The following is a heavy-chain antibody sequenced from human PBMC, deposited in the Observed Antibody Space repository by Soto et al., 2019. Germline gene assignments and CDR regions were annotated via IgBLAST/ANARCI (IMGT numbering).Heavy chain of an antibody. CDR3: ARFSPVLLWFGESLWGNDAFDI. CDR1: GGSFSGYY. D-gene: IGHD3-10*01. Sequence: SETLPLTCAVYGGSFSGYYWSWIRQPPGKGLEWIGEINHSGSTNYNPSLKSRVTISVDTSKNQFSLKLSSVTAADTAVYYCARFSPVLLWFGESLWGNDAFDIWGQGTMVTVSS. V-gene: IGHV4-34*01. J-gene: IGHJ3*02. CDR2: INHSGST.